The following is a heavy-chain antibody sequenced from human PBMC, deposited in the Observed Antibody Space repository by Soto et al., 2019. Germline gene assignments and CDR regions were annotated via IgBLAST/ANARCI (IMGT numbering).Heavy chain of an antibody. J-gene: IGHJ6*02. CDR1: GYTFTDYW. Sequence: GESLKISCKGSGYTFTDYWIGWVRQLPGKGLEGMGIIYPGDSDTRYSPSFHGHVTITADKSTSTAYLQWNTLKASDTAMYYCATTISNFRYYSYAVDVWGQGTQVTVSS. CDR2: IYPGDSDT. V-gene: IGHV5-51*01. CDR3: ATTISNFRYYSYAVDV. D-gene: IGHD4-4*01.